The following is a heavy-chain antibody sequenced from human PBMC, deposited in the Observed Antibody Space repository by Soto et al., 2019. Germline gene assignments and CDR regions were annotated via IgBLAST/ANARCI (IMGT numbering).Heavy chain of an antibody. J-gene: IGHJ4*02. CDR2: INGLFCRSAGST. CDR3: ATKGGGSYEGYYFDY. Sequence: EVQLLESGGDLVQPGGSLRLSCAASGFNFGNYAMSWVRLAPVKGLEWVSDINGLFCRSAGSTSYAESVGGRSSISRENYQNTLNLQMNSLRAEDTAVYYCATKGGGSYEGYYFDYWGQGTLVTVSS. V-gene: IGHV3-23*01. D-gene: IGHD2-15*01. CDR1: GFNFGNYA.